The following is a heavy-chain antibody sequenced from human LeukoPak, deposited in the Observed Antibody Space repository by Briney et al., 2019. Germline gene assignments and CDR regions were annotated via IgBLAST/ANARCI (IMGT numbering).Heavy chain of an antibody. D-gene: IGHD2-15*01. Sequence: SVKVSCKASGGTFSSYAISWVRQAPGQGLEWMGGIIPIFGTANYAQKFQGRVTITADESTSTAYMELSSLRSEDTAVYYCARALLGYCSGGSCCSGGFDYWGQGTLVTVSS. J-gene: IGHJ4*02. CDR3: ARALLGYCSGGSCCSGGFDY. CDR2: IIPIFGTA. CDR1: GGTFSSYA. V-gene: IGHV1-69*13.